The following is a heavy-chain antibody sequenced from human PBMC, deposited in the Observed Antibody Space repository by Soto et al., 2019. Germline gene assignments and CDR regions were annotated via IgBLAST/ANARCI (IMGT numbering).Heavy chain of an antibody. CDR3: AKFPHYYDSSGYYYYYGMDV. CDR2: ISGSGGST. Sequence: GGSLRLSCAASGFTFSSYAMSWVRQAPGKGLEWVSAISGSGGSTYYADSVKGRFTISRDNSKNTLYLQMNSLRAEDTAVYYCAKFPHYYDSSGYYYYYGMDVWGQGTTVTVSS. CDR1: GFTFSSYA. J-gene: IGHJ6*02. V-gene: IGHV3-23*01. D-gene: IGHD3-22*01.